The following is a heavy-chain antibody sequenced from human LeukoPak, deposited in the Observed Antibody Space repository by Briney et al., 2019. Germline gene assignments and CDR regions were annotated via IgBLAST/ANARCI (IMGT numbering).Heavy chain of an antibody. V-gene: IGHV3-9*01. Sequence: GRSLRLSCAASGFTFDDYAMHWVRQAPGKGLEWVSGISWNSGSIGYADSVKGRFTISRDNAKNSLYLQTNSLRAEDTALYYCAKGPGYDFWSGYYGFDPWGQGTLVTVSS. CDR3: AKGPGYDFWSGYYGFDP. D-gene: IGHD3-3*01. CDR1: GFTFDDYA. CDR2: ISWNSGSI. J-gene: IGHJ5*02.